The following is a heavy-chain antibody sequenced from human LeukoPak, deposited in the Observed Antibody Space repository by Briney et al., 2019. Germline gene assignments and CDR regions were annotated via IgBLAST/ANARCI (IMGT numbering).Heavy chain of an antibody. CDR1: GGSLSSYN. CDR3: ARGVYIAAAQYAY. D-gene: IGHD6-13*01. J-gene: IGHJ4*02. Sequence: PSETLSLTCTVSGGSLSSYNWSWIRQPPGEGLERIGYIYYSGTTTSNPSLKSRVTISVDTSKNQFSLKLSSVTAADTAVYYCARGVYIAAAQYAYWGQGTLVTVSS. V-gene: IGHV4-59*01. CDR2: IYYSGTT.